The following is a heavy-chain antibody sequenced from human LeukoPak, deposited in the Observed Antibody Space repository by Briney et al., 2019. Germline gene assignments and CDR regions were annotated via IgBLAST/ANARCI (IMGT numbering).Heavy chain of an antibody. D-gene: IGHD2-15*01. J-gene: IGHJ3*01. CDR1: GFTFSSYG. Sequence: GGSLRLSCAASGFTFSSYGTSWVRQAPGKGLEWVSCISGSGGHTYYADSVKGRFTISRDNSENTLYLQMNSMRAEDTAGYYCAKSQLGYCSGGSCFNAFDLWGQGTMVTVSS. CDR2: ISGSGGHT. V-gene: IGHV3-23*01. CDR3: AKSQLGYCSGGSCFNAFDL.